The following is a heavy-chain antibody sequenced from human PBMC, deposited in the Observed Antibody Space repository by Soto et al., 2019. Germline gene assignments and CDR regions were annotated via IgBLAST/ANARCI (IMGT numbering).Heavy chain of an antibody. V-gene: IGHV3-11*05. CDR3: ARMGGFGEEFDY. CDR1: GFTFSDYY. D-gene: IGHD3-10*01. J-gene: IGHJ4*02. Sequence: QVQLVGSGGGLVKPGGSLRLSCAASGFTFSDYYMSWIRQAPGKGLEWVSYISSSSSYTNYADSVKGRFTISRDNAKNSLYLQMNSLRAEDTAVYYCARMGGFGEEFDYWGQGTLVTVSS. CDR2: ISSSSSYT.